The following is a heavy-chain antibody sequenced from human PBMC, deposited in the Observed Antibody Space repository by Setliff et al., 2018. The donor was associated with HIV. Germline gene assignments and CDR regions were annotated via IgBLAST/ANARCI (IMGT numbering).Heavy chain of an antibody. CDR3: ARGGRKDLTDN. D-gene: IGHD2-21*02. V-gene: IGHV4-31*03. CDR1: GGSISSGRYF. J-gene: IGHJ4*02. Sequence: SETLSLTCNVSGGSISSGRYFWSWIRQPPGGGLEWIGYIYSTGNTYYNPSLKSRVSISLDTSENQFSLNLTSVTVADTAVYYCARGGRKDLTDNWGQGSLVTVSS. CDR2: IYSTGNT.